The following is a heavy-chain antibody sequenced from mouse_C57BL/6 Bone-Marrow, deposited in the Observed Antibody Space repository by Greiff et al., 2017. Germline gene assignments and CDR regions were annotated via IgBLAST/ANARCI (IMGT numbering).Heavy chain of an antibody. CDR3: ARRAYYSNFFDY. D-gene: IGHD2-5*01. V-gene: IGHV1-61*01. CDR1: GYTFTSYW. Sequence: QVQLQQPGAELVRPGSSVKLSCKASGYTFTSYWMDWVKQRPGQGLEWIGNIYPSDSETHYNQKFKDKATWTVDKSSSTAYMQLSSLTSEDSAVYYCARRAYYSNFFDYWGQGTTLTVSS. CDR2: IYPSDSET. J-gene: IGHJ2*01.